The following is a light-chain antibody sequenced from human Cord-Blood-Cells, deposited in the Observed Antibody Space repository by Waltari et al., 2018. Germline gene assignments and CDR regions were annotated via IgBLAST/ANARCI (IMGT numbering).Light chain of an antibody. CDR1: QSLSSW. J-gene: IGKJ4*01. CDR3: QQYNSFT. Sequence: DIQMTQSPSTLSASVGDRVTIPCRASQSLSSWLACYQQKPGKAPKLLIYDASSLESGVPSRFSGSGSGTEFTLTISSLQPDDFATYYCQQYNSFTFGGGTKVELK. CDR2: DAS. V-gene: IGKV1-5*01.